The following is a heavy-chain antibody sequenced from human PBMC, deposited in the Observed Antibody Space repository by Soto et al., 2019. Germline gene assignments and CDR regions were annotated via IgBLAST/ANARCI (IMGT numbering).Heavy chain of an antibody. J-gene: IGHJ4*02. Sequence: GASVKVSCKASGYAFSFGFSWVRQAPGQGLEWMGWISASDGSTNSASKFRGRISMTTDTSTHTAYLDLLSLTSDDAAMYFCATHYFGSGSYYRFDNWGQGTRVTVSS. CDR1: GYAFSFG. V-gene: IGHV1-18*01. D-gene: IGHD3-10*01. CDR2: ISASDGST. CDR3: ATHYFGSGSYYRFDN.